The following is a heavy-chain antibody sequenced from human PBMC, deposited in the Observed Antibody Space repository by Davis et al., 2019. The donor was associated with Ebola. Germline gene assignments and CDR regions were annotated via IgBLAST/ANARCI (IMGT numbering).Heavy chain of an antibody. V-gene: IGHV3-30-3*01. D-gene: IGHD2-21*01. CDR1: GFTFSSYA. J-gene: IGHJ3*02. Sequence: PGGSLRLSCAASGFTFSSYAMHWVRQAPGKGLEWVAVISYDGSNKYYADSVKGRFTISRDNSKNTLYLQMNSLRAEDTAVYYCAKDKAYRSDAFDIWGQGTMVTVSS. CDR2: ISYDGSNK. CDR3: AKDKAYRSDAFDI.